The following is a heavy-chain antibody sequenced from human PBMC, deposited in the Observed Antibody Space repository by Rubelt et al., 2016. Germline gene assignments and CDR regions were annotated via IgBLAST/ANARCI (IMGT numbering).Heavy chain of an antibody. CDR3: ARALPQWEIYS. D-gene: IGHD1-26*01. J-gene: IGHJ4*02. Sequence: QAPGKGLEWVSVISGSGDITFYADSVKGRFTISRDNSKSTLYLQMNSLRAEDTAIYYCARALPQWEIYSWGQGTLITVSS. CDR2: ISGSGDIT. V-gene: IGHV3-23*01.